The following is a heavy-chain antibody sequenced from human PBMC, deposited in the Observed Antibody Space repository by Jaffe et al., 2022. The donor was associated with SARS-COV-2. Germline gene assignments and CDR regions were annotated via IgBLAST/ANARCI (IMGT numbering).Heavy chain of an antibody. CDR1: GFTFDDYA. CDR2: ISWNSGSI. D-gene: IGHD2-2*02. V-gene: IGHV3-9*01. J-gene: IGHJ6*02. CDR3: AKMGGLYDYYYYGMDV. Sequence: EVQLVESGGGLVQPGRSLRLSCAASGFTFDDYAMHWVRQAPGKGLEWVSGISWNSGSIGYADSVKGRFTISRDNAKNSLYLQMNSLRAEDTALYYCAKMGGLYDYYYYGMDVWGQGTTVTVSS.